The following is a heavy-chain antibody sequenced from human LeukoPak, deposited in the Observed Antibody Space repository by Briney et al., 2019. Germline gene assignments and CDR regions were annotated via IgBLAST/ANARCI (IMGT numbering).Heavy chain of an antibody. CDR3: ARTRGLSGLGY. CDR2: ISSSGSTI. J-gene: IGHJ4*02. Sequence: GGSLRLSCAASGFTFSSYEMNWVRQAPGKGLEWVSYISSSGSTIYYADSVKGRFTISRDNAKNSLYLQMNSMRAEDTAVYYCARTRGLSGLGYWGQGTLVTVSS. D-gene: IGHD1-26*01. V-gene: IGHV3-48*03. CDR1: GFTFSSYE.